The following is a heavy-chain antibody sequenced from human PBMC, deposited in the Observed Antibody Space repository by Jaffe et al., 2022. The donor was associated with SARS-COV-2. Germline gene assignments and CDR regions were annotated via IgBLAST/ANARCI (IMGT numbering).Heavy chain of an antibody. J-gene: IGHJ6*02. Sequence: EVQLVESGGGLVKPGGSLRLSCAASGFTFSNAWMSWVRQAPGKGLEWVGRIKSKTDGGTTDYAAPVKGRFTISRDDSKNTLYLQMNSLKTEDTAVYYCTTGHQGYGYYYYGMDVWGQGTTVTVSS. CDR1: GFTFSNAW. D-gene: IGHD5-18*01. CDR3: TTGHQGYGYYYYGMDV. V-gene: IGHV3-15*01. CDR2: IKSKTDGGTT.